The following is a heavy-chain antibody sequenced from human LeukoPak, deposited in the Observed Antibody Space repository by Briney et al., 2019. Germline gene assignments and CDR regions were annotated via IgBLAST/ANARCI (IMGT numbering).Heavy chain of an antibody. D-gene: IGHD4-17*01. CDR3: AKSKDYGDYGSPFDY. CDR2: MSGSGGST. Sequence: GGSLRLSCAASGFTFSSYAMSWVRQAPGEGLEWVSAMSGSGGSTYYADSVKGRFTISRDNSKNTLYLQMNSLRAEDTAVYYCAKSKDYGDYGSPFDYWGQGTLVTVSS. CDR1: GFTFSSYA. V-gene: IGHV3-23*01. J-gene: IGHJ4*02.